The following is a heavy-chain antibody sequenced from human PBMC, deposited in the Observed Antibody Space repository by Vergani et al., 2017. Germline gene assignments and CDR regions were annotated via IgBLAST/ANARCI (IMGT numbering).Heavy chain of an antibody. CDR1: GYSFTNYW. D-gene: IGHD3-22*01. CDR3: ARLYGRDSSGSKCFDY. V-gene: IGHV5-51*01. J-gene: IGHJ4*02. Sequence: EVQLVQSGAEVKKPGESLKISCQISGYSFTNYWIGWVRQMPGKGLEWMGIIHPAESDTRYSPSFQGQVTISVDKSISTAYLQRSSLRASDSAMYYCARLYGRDSSGSKCFDYWGQGTLVTVSS. CDR2: IHPAESDT.